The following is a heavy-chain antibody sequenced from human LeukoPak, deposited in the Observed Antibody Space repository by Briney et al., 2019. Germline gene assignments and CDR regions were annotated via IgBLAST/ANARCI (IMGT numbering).Heavy chain of an antibody. CDR2: INPNSGGT. CDR3: ARFRWEDGDYFDY. D-gene: IGHD1-26*01. V-gene: IGHV1-2*02. J-gene: IGHJ4*02. CDR1: GYTFTGYY. Sequence: ASVKVSCKASGYTFTGYYMHWVRQAPGQGLEWMGWINPNSGGTNYAQKFQGRVTMTTDTSTSTAYMELRSLRSDDTAVHYCARFRWEDGDYFDYWGQGTLATVSS.